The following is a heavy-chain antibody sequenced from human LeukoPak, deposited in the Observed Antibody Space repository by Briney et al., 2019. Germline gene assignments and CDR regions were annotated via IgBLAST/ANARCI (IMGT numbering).Heavy chain of an antibody. CDR1: AASISSSNHH. J-gene: IGHJ5*01. CDR3: VRHDGRGGATMGAFDS. Sequence: SETLSLTCTISAASISSSNHHWGWIRQSPGKGLEWIESIYSGRTFYYNPSLNSRVTISVVTSDQFTLQLNSVTAADTAVYYCVRHDGRGGATMGAFDSWGQGSLVTVSS. V-gene: IGHV4-39*01. D-gene: IGHD5-12*01. CDR2: IYSGRTF.